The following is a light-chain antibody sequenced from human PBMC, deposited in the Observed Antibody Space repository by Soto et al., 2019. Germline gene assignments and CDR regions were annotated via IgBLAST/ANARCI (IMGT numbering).Light chain of an antibody. Sequence: QSALTQPASVSGSPGQSITIACTGTSSDVGGYDYVSWFQQNPRKAPKLIIFEVSNRPSGVSYRFSGSKSGNTASLAISGLEAEDEATYYCSSYSSSSTLVFRTGTKLTVL. CDR2: EVS. CDR1: SSDVGGYDY. J-gene: IGLJ1*01. V-gene: IGLV2-14*01. CDR3: SSYSSSSTLV.